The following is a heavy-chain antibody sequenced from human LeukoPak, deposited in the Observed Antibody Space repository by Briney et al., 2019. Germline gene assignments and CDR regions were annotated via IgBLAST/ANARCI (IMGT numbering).Heavy chain of an antibody. V-gene: IGHV4-30-2*01. D-gene: IGHD7-27*01. J-gene: IGHJ3*02. CDR3: ARREGWGSNAFDI. CDR1: GGSISSGGSY. CDR2: IDHSGSA. Sequence: SETLSLTCTVSGGSISSGGSYWSWIRQPPGKGLEWIGYIDHSGSAYYNPSLKSRVTISVDRSKNQFSLKLSSVTAADTAVYYCARREGWGSNAFDIWGQGTMVTVSS.